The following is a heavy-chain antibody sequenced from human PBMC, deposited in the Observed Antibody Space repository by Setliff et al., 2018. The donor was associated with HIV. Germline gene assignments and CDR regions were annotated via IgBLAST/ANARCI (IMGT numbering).Heavy chain of an antibody. J-gene: IGHJ3*02. D-gene: IGHD6-6*01. CDR1: GGSISSGAYY. Sequence: PSETLSLTCTVSGGSISSGAYYWSWIRQHPGKGLEWIGYIYYSGSTYYNPSLKSRVTISVETSKNQVSLKLSSVTAADTAVYYCASSHTGYSGSSGAFDIWGQGTMVTVSS. CDR3: ASSHTGYSGSSGAFDI. V-gene: IGHV4-31*03. CDR2: IYYSGST.